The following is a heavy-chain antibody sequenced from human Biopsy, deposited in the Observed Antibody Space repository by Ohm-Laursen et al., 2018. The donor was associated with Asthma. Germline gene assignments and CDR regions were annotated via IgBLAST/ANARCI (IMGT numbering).Heavy chain of an antibody. CDR3: ARVMELELLDY. Sequence: SLRLSCAASGFTFSDYYMRWIRQAPGKGLEWVSYITSSGATIYYADSVRGRFTISRDNAKNSLYLQMNSLRAEDTAVYYCARVMELELLDYWGQGTLVTVSS. D-gene: IGHD1-7*01. CDR2: ITSSGATI. J-gene: IGHJ4*02. CDR1: GFTFSDYY. V-gene: IGHV3-11*01.